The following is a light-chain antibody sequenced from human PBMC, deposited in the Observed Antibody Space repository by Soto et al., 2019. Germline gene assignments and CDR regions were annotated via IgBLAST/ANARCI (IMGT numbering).Light chain of an antibody. J-gene: IGKJ1*01. V-gene: IGKV3-20*01. CDR1: QSVSSSY. CDR3: QQGYSTPWT. Sequence: EIVLTQSPGTLSLSPGERATLSCRASQSVSSSYLAWYQQKPGQAPRLLIYGASSRATGIPDRFSGSGSGTDFTLTISRLEPEDFATYYCQQGYSTPWTFGQGTKVEIK. CDR2: GAS.